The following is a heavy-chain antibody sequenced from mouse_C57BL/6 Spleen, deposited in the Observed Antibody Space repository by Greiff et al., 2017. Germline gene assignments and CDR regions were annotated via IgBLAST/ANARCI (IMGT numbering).Heavy chain of an antibody. V-gene: IGHV5-4*01. CDR3: ARDRGITTVAFDD. D-gene: IGHD1-1*01. Sequence: EVQRVESGGGLVKPGGSLKLSCAASGFTFSSYAMSWVRQTPEKRLAWVATISDGGSYTSYPDNVKGRFTISRDNDKNNLYLQMSHLKSEDTAMYYCARDRGITTVAFDDWGQGTTLTVSS. CDR1: GFTFSSYA. CDR2: ISDGGSYT. J-gene: IGHJ2*01.